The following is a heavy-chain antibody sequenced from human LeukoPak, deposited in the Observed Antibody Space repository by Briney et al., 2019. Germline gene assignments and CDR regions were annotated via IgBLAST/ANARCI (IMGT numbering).Heavy chain of an antibody. CDR3: VKGGPSTRTFDY. J-gene: IGHJ4*02. V-gene: IGHV3-64D*09. Sequence: PGGSLRLSCSASGFTFSSYPIHWVRQAPGKGLEYVSVISNNGGSTFYADSVKGRFTISRDNSKSTLFLQMSGLRAEDTAVYYCVKGGPSTRTFDYWGQGTLVTVSS. CDR2: ISNNGGST. D-gene: IGHD2-15*01. CDR1: GFTFSSYP.